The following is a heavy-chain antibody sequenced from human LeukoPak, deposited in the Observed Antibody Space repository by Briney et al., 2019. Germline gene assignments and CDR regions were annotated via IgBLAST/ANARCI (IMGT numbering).Heavy chain of an antibody. V-gene: IGHV3-43D*03. D-gene: IGHD5-18*01. CDR2: ISWDGETT. J-gene: IGHJ4*02. CDR3: ASAGGYSHPCDY. Sequence: GGSLRLSCAASGFTFDDYAMHWVRQVPGKGLEWVSLISWDGETTHYTDSVKGRFTISRDNSKNSLYLQMNSLRVDDTALYYCASAGGYSHPCDYWGQGTLVTASS. CDR1: GFTFDDYA.